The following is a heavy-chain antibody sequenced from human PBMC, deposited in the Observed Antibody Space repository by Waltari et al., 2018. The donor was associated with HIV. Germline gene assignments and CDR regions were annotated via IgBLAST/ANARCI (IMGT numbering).Heavy chain of an antibody. Sequence: QVQLQESGPGLVKPSEPLSLTCVVSDYPISSGYYWGWIRQPPGKGLEWIGNIYHSGNTYYNPSLMSRVTISVDTSKNQFSLRLSSVTAADTAVYYCASAFIEYFDYWGQGTLVTVSS. CDR2: IYHSGNT. CDR3: ASAFIEYFDY. J-gene: IGHJ4*02. D-gene: IGHD3-16*02. V-gene: IGHV4-38-2*01. CDR1: DYPISSGYY.